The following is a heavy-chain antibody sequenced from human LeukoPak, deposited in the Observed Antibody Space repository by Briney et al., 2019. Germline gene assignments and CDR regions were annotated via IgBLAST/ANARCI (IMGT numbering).Heavy chain of an antibody. V-gene: IGHV3-23*01. D-gene: IGHD3-22*01. J-gene: IGHJ3*02. CDR3: AKDYYDSSGYYGDAFDI. Sequence: GGSLRLSCAASGLTFSSYAMSWVRQAPGQGLEWVSAISGSGGSTYYAVSVKCRFTISRDNSKNTLYLQMNSLRAEDTAVYYCAKDYYDSSGYYGDAFDIWGQGTMVTVSS. CDR1: GLTFSSYA. CDR2: ISGSGGST.